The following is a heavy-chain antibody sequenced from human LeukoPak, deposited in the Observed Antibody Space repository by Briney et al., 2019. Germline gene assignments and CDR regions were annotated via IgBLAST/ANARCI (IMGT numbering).Heavy chain of an antibody. CDR1: GYSISSGYY. Sequence: SETLSLTCTVSGYSISSGYYWGWIRQPPGKGLEWIGSIYHSGSTYYNPSLKSRVTISVDTSKNQFSLKLSSVTAADTAVYYCARAWFGELYENWFDPWGQGTLVTVSS. CDR3: ARAWFGELYENWFDP. D-gene: IGHD3-10*01. CDR2: IYHSGST. J-gene: IGHJ5*02. V-gene: IGHV4-38-2*02.